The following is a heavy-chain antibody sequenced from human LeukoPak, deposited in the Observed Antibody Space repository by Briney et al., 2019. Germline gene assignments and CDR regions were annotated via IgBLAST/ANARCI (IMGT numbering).Heavy chain of an antibody. CDR1: GGTFSSYA. CDR2: IIPIFGTS. Sequence: ASVKVSCKASGGTFSSYAISWVRQAPGQGLEWMARIIPIFGTSDYAQKFQGRVTITTDESTSTAFMELSGLRSEDTAVYYCTKDHEGYFDYWGQRSLVTVSS. CDR3: TKDHEGYFDY. V-gene: IGHV1-69*05. J-gene: IGHJ4*02.